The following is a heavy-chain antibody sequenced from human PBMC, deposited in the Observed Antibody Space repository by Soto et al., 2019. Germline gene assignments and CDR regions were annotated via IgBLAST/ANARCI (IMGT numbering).Heavy chain of an antibody. J-gene: IGHJ3*02. Sequence: QVQLVQSGAEVKKPGASVKVSCKASGYTFFTYGISWVRQAPGQGLEWMGWISAYNGNTNYAQKLQGRVTMTTDTSTSPAYMDLRSLRSDDTAVYYCARESGDYVRAFDIWGQGTMVTVSS. CDR1: GYTFFTYG. V-gene: IGHV1-18*01. D-gene: IGHD4-17*01. CDR3: ARESGDYVRAFDI. CDR2: ISAYNGNT.